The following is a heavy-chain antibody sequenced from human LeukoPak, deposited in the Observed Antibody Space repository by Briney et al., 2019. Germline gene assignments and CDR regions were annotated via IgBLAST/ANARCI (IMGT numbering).Heavy chain of an antibody. J-gene: IGHJ4*02. CDR1: GGTFGSYA. CDR3: ARDRGYCSSTSCYTGNY. D-gene: IGHD2-2*02. Sequence: PGASVKVSCKASGGTFGSYAISWVRQAPGQGLEWMGGIIPIFGTANYAQKFQGKVTITADESTSTAYMELSSLRSEDTAVYYCARDRGYCSSTSCYTGNYWGQGTLVTVSS. CDR2: IIPIFGTA. V-gene: IGHV1-69*13.